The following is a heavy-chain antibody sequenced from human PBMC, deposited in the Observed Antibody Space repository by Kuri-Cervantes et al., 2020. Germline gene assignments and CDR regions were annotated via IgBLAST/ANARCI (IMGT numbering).Heavy chain of an antibody. CDR2: IYHSGST. CDR1: GYSISSGYY. CDR3: ARHTSRGPILVAGILDS. J-gene: IGHJ4*02. V-gene: IGHV4-38-2*01. Sequence: SETLSLTCAVSGYSISSGYYWGWIRQPPGKGLEWIGSIYHSGSTYYNPSLKSRVTISVDTSKNQFSLKLSSVTAADTALYYCARHTSRGPILVAGILDSWGQGTLVTVSS. D-gene: IGHD6-19*01.